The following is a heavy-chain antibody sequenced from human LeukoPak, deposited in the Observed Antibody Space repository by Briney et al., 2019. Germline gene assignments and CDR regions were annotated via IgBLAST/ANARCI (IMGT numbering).Heavy chain of an antibody. Sequence: PEGSLRLSCAASGFTFSHYWMTWVRQAPGKGLEWVANIKQDGSEKYYVDSVKGRFTISRDNAKNSLYLQMNSLRAEDTAVYYCARVGEQAAGTYYFDYWGQGTLVTVSS. CDR2: IKQDGSEK. CDR1: GFTFSHYW. J-gene: IGHJ4*02. CDR3: ARVGEQAAGTYYFDY. D-gene: IGHD6-13*01. V-gene: IGHV3-7*01.